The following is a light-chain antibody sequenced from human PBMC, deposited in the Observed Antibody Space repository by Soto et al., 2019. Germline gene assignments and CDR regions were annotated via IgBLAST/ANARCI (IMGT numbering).Light chain of an antibody. CDR1: QGISSW. CDR3: QLSTSYPIT. Sequence: RTESASSLYASVGDRVNMTCRASQGISSWLAWYQQKPEKAPKSLIYAASSLQSGVPSRFSGSGSGTDFTLTFSSLQPEDFATYYCQLSTSYPITLGQVTRLEIK. CDR2: AAS. J-gene: IGKJ5*01. V-gene: IGKV1D-16*01.